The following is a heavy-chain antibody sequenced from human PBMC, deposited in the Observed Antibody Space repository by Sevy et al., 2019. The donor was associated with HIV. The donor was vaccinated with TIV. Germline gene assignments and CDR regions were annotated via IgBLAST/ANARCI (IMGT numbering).Heavy chain of an antibody. J-gene: IGHJ4*02. V-gene: IGHV3-49*04. Sequence: GESLKISCTASGFTFGDYCMSWVRQAPGKGLEWVAFLKSDVYGGTVDHAASVRGRFVISRDDSKTIAYLQMNDLKTEDTGVYYCTRWKAAQSTFDYWGQGALVTVSS. CDR3: TRWKAAQSTFDY. D-gene: IGHD6-13*01. CDR2: LKSDVYGGTV. CDR1: GFTFGDYC.